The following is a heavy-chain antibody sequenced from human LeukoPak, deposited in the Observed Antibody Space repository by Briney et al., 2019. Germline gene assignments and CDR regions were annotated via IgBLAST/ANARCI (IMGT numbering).Heavy chain of an antibody. CDR2: IYYTGST. J-gene: IGHJ5*02. V-gene: IGHV4-39*01. Sequence: SETLSLTCTVSGGSITSYYWSWIRQPPGKGLEWIGSIYYTGSTYYSPSLKSRVSISIDTSKNQFSLKLSSVTAADTAVYYCARHFLYGYNDYAGGFDPWGQGTLVTVSS. D-gene: IGHD5-12*01. CDR1: GGSITSYY. CDR3: ARHFLYGYNDYAGGFDP.